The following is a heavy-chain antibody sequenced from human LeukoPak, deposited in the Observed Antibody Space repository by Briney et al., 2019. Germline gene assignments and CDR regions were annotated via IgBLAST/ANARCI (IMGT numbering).Heavy chain of an antibody. D-gene: IGHD3-9*01. V-gene: IGHV3-23*01. CDR2: ISGSGGST. CDR1: GFTFGSYA. Sequence: PGGSLRLSCAASGFTFGSYAMSWVRQAPGKGLEWVSAISGSGGSTYYADSVKGRFTISRDNSKNTLYLQMNSLRAEDTAVYYCARESDVLRYFDWSYDAFDIWGQGTMVTVSS. J-gene: IGHJ3*02. CDR3: ARESDVLRYFDWSYDAFDI.